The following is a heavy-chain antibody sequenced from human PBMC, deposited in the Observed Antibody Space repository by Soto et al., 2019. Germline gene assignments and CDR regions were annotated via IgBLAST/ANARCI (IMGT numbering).Heavy chain of an antibody. Sequence: ASVKVSCKASGYTFSDYYIHWVRQAPGQGLEWMGWINPNSGGTKYAPKFQGGVTMTRDTSITTAYMELSRLRSEDTAVYYCARVSAIGTGYSSSWYPSGPSYYFDYWGQGTLVTVSS. CDR1: GYTFSDYY. V-gene: IGHV1-2*02. J-gene: IGHJ4*02. CDR2: INPNSGGT. CDR3: ARVSAIGTGYSSSWYPSGPSYYFDY. D-gene: IGHD6-13*01.